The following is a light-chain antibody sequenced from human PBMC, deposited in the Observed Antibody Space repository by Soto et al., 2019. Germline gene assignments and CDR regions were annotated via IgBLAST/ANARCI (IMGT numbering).Light chain of an antibody. CDR3: MQATHWPPVT. V-gene: IGKV2-30*01. Sequence: DVVLTQSPLSLSVTLGQPASISCRSSESLVKSDGNTFLNWFQQRPGQSPRRLIYKVTNRDSGVPDRFSGSGSGTDFTLKIARVEAEDVGLYYCMQATHWPPVTFGQGTRLEMK. CDR1: ESLVKSDGNTF. CDR2: KVT. J-gene: IGKJ5*01.